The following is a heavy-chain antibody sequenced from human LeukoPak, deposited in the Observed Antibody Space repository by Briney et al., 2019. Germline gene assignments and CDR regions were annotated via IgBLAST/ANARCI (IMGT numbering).Heavy chain of an antibody. CDR2: ISYDGSNK. D-gene: IGHD3-22*01. Sequence: GGSLRLSCAASGFTVSSNYMSWVRQAPGKGLEWVAVISYDGSNKYYADSVKGRFTIFRDNSKNTLYLQMNSLRAEDTAVYHCARDLFPAEKYYYDSSGYYPFDYWGQGTLVTVSS. CDR1: GFTVSSNY. V-gene: IGHV3-30*03. J-gene: IGHJ4*02. CDR3: ARDLFPAEKYYYDSSGYYPFDY.